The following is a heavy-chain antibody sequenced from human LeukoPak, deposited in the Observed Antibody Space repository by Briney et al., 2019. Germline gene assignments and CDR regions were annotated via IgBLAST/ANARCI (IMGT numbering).Heavy chain of an antibody. CDR3: ARDRKRNDYYYYYMDV. D-gene: IGHD1-14*01. CDR2: IYYSGSN. CDR1: GGSISSYY. J-gene: IGHJ6*03. Sequence: SETLSLTCTVSGGSISSYYWSWIRQPPGKGLEWIGYIYYSGSNNYNPSLKSRLTISVDTSKNQFSLKLSSVTAADTAVYYCARDRKRNDYYYYYMDVWGKGTTVTVSS. V-gene: IGHV4-59*01.